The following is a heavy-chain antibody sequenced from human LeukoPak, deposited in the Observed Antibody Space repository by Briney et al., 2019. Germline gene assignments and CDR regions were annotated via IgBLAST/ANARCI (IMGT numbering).Heavy chain of an antibody. J-gene: IGHJ4*02. V-gene: IGHV3-30*02. CDR1: GFTFSSYG. CDR3: AKDMGYNSGWTRIDY. D-gene: IGHD6-19*01. CDR2: MRYDGSNQ. Sequence: GGSLRLSCAASGFTFSSYGMYWVRQTPGKGLEWVAFMRYDGSNQYYADSVKGRSTISRDNSKNTLSLQMNSLKTEDTAVYYCAKDMGYNSGWTRIDYWGQGTLVTVSS.